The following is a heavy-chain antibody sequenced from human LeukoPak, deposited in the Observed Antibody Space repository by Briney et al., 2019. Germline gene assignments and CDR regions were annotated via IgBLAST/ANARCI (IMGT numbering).Heavy chain of an antibody. J-gene: IGHJ6*02. CDR2: ISAYNGNT. Sequence: GASVKVSCKASGYTFTSYGISWVRQAPGQGLEWMGWISAYNGNTNYAQKLQGRVTMTRNTSISTAYMELSSLRSEDTAVYYCARVFTAGDSSGWYDLPYYYYYGMDVWGQGTTVTVSS. D-gene: IGHD6-19*01. CDR1: GYTFTSYG. V-gene: IGHV1-18*01. CDR3: ARVFTAGDSSGWYDLPYYYYYGMDV.